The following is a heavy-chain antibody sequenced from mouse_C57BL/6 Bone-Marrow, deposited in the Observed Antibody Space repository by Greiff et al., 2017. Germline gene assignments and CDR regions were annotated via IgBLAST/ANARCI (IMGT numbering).Heavy chain of an antibody. J-gene: IGHJ2*01. CDR2: IRLKSDNYAN. CDR1: GFTFSNYW. CDR3: TGPCLDY. Sequence: EVQLVESGGGLVQPGGSMKLSCVASGFTFSNYWMNWVRQSPEKGLEWVAQIRLKSDNYANHYEEYVKGRLTIDRDDCQRSVDMQMNNLRADDTVIYYCTGPCLDYWGQGTTRTVSS. V-gene: IGHV6-3*01.